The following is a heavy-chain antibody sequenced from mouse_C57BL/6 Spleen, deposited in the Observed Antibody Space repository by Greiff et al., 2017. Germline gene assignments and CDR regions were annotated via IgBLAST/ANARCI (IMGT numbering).Heavy chain of an antibody. CDR3: ARGGYEDYFDY. J-gene: IGHJ2*01. CDR1: GYTFTSYT. V-gene: IGHV1-4*01. Sequence: QVQLQQSGAELARPGASVKMSCKASGYTFTSYTMHWVKQRPGQGLEWIGYINPSSGYTKYNQKFKDKATLTADKSSSTAYMQLSSLTSEDSAVYYGARGGYEDYFDYWGQGTTLTVSS. CDR2: INPSSGYT. D-gene: IGHD2-2*01.